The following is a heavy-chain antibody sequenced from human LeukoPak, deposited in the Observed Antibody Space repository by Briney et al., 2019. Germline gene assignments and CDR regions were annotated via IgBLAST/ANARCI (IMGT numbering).Heavy chain of an antibody. D-gene: IGHD6-19*01. J-gene: IGHJ4*02. CDR1: GGTISSYY. CDR2: IHSSGST. CDR3: ARWYSSGWAFDH. Sequence: SETLSLTCTVSGGTISSYYWNWIRQPSGKGLEWIGYIHSSGSTKYNPSLKSRVTISVDTSKNQFSLKLSSVTAADTAVYYCARWYSSGWAFDHWGQGTLVTVSS. V-gene: IGHV4-59*08.